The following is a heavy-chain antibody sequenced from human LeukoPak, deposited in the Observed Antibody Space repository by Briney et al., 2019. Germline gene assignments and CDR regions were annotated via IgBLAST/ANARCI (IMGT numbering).Heavy chain of an antibody. D-gene: IGHD4-11*01. Sequence: SETLSLTCTVSGGSISSYYWSWIRRPAGKGLEWIGRIYTSGSTNYNPSLKSRVTMSVDTSKNQFSLKLSSVTAADTAVYYCARVGAATVTTGYYFDYWGQGTLVTVSS. V-gene: IGHV4-4*07. CDR3: ARVGAATVTTGYYFDY. CDR2: IYTSGST. CDR1: GGSISSYY. J-gene: IGHJ4*02.